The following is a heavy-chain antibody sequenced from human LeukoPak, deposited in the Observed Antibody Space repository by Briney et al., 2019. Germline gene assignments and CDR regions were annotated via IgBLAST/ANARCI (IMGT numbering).Heavy chain of an antibody. J-gene: IGHJ4*02. CDR2: ISGSGGNT. D-gene: IGHD6-19*01. V-gene: IGHV3-23*01. CDR1: GFTFSSYA. CDR3: AKDSPYSSAWYCFDY. Sequence: GGSLRLSCAASGFTFSSYAMTWVRQAPGKGLEWVSAISGSGGNTYYADSVKGRFTISRDNSKSTLYLQMSSLRAEDTAVYYCAKDSPYSSAWYCFDYWGQGTLVTVSS.